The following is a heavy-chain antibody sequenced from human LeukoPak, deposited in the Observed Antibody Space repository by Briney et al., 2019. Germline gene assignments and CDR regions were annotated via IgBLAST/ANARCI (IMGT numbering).Heavy chain of an antibody. Sequence: GGSLRLSCAASGFTFSSYAMHWVRQAPGKGLEWVAVISYDGSNKYYADSVKGRFTNSRDNSKNTLYLQMNSLRAEDTAVYYCAREAVWFGEPKTDYWGQGTLVTVSS. D-gene: IGHD3-10*01. CDR2: ISYDGSNK. CDR1: GFTFSSYA. V-gene: IGHV3-30-3*01. J-gene: IGHJ4*02. CDR3: AREAVWFGEPKTDY.